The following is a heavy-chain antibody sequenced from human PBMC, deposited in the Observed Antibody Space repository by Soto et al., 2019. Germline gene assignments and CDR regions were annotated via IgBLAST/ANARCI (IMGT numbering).Heavy chain of an antibody. J-gene: IGHJ3*02. CDR3: AKGLAHSSSWYILHDAFDI. Sequence: EVQLLESGGGLVQPGGSLRLSCAASGFTFSSYAMSWVRQAPGKGLEWVSAISGSGGSTYYADSVKGRFTISRDNSKNKLYLQMNSLRAEDTAVYYCAKGLAHSSSWYILHDAFDIWGQGTMVTVSS. CDR2: ISGSGGST. CDR1: GFTFSSYA. V-gene: IGHV3-23*01. D-gene: IGHD6-13*01.